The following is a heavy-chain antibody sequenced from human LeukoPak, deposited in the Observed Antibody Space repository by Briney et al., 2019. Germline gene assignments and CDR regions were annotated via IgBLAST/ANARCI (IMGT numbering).Heavy chain of an antibody. D-gene: IGHD6-6*01. CDR3: AKCLYGSSSDYYYYGMDV. Sequence: GGSLRLSCAASGFTFNSYGMHCVRQAPGKGLEWVAVISYDGSNKYYADSVKGRFTISRDNSKNTLSLQMNSLRAEDTAVYYCAKCLYGSSSDYYYYGMDVWGQGTTVTVSS. CDR1: GFTFNSYG. CDR2: ISYDGSNK. V-gene: IGHV3-30*18. J-gene: IGHJ6*02.